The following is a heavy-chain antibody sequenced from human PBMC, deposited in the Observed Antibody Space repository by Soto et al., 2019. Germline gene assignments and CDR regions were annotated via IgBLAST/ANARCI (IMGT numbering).Heavy chain of an antibody. V-gene: IGHV1-46*03. D-gene: IGHD6-25*01. CDR1: GYAFTSYY. J-gene: IGHJ4*02. CDR3: TLAAFDY. CDR2: INPSEGST. Sequence: QVQLVQSGAEVKEPGASVTVSCKASGYAFTSYYIHWVRQAPGQGLEWVGIINPSEGSTRYPQNFQRRDSLTTHTSTSTVYMDLSSLRSEDTAMYYCTLAAFDYWGQGTQVTVSP.